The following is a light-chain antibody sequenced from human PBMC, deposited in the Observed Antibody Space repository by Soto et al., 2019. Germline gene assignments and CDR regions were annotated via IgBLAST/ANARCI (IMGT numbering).Light chain of an antibody. CDR1: QSVSSN. J-gene: IGKJ3*01. Sequence: EIVMTQSPATLSVSPGERATLSCRASQSVSSNLAWYQQKPGQAPRLLIYGASTRATGIPARFSGSGSGTAFTLTISSLQSEDFAVYSCQQYNNWPPGVTFGPGTKVDIK. CDR2: GAS. CDR3: QQYNNWPPGVT. V-gene: IGKV3-15*01.